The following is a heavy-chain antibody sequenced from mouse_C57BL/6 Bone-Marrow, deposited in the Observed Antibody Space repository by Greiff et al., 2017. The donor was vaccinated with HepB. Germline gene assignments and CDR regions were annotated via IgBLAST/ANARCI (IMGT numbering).Heavy chain of an antibody. CDR3: ARGGSPYYYAMDY. CDR2: IHPNSGST. J-gene: IGHJ4*01. CDR1: GYTFTSYW. V-gene: IGHV1-64*01. D-gene: IGHD1-1*01. Sequence: QVQLQQPGAELVKPGASVKLSCKASGYTFTSYWMHWVKQRPGQCLEWIGMIHPNSGSTNYNEKFKSKATLTVDKSSSTAYMQLSSLTSEDSAVYYCARGGSPYYYAMDYWGQGTSVTVSS.